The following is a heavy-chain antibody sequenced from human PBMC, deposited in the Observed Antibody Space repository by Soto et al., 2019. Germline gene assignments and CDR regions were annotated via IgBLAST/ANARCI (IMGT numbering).Heavy chain of an antibody. D-gene: IGHD5-18*01. CDR1: GGTFSSYA. Sequence: SVKVSCKASGGTFSSYAVSWVRQAPGQGLEWMGGIIPIFGTANYAQKFQGRVTITADESTSTAYMELSSLRSEDTAVYYCALGGSYGPFDYWGQGTLVTVSS. V-gene: IGHV1-69*13. J-gene: IGHJ4*02. CDR2: IIPIFGTA. CDR3: ALGGSYGPFDY.